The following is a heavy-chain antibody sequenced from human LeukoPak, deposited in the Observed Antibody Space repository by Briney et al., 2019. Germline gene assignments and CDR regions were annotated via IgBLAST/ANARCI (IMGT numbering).Heavy chain of an antibody. J-gene: IGHJ3*02. CDR3: ARYFDWDDAFDI. D-gene: IGHD3-9*01. V-gene: IGHV1-2*02. CDR2: INPNSGGT. CDR1: GYTFTGYY. Sequence: ASLKVSCKASGYTFTGYYMHWVRQAPGQGLEWMGWINPNSGGTNYAQKFQGRVTMTRDTSISTAYMELSRLRSDDTAVYYCARYFDWDDAFDIWGQGTMVTVSS.